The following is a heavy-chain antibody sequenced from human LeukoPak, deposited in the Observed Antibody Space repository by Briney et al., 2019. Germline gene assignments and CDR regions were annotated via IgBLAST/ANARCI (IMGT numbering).Heavy chain of an antibody. Sequence: GGTLRLSCAASGFTFSTYGMSWVRQAPGKGLEWVSAIGGSGGGTYYADSVKGRFTISRDNSKNTLYLQMNSLRAEDTAVYYCAKRGSGWYEDYYYYMDVWGKGTTVTISS. V-gene: IGHV3-23*01. D-gene: IGHD6-19*01. CDR1: GFTFSTYG. CDR2: IGGSGGGT. J-gene: IGHJ6*03. CDR3: AKRGSGWYEDYYYYMDV.